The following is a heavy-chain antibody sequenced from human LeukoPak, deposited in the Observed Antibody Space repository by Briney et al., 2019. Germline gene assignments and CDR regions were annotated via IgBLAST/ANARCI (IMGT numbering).Heavy chain of an antibody. CDR3: ARRWNYGRNYYIDV. V-gene: IGHV4-34*01. CDR1: GGSFSHYY. D-gene: IGHD1-7*01. Sequence: SETLSLTCAVYGGSFSHYYWSWIRQSPRMGLEWIAEINDSGTINYNPSLMSRVTISLDKSKNQFSLKLSSATAADTAVYYCARRWNYGRNYYIDVWGKGATVSVS. J-gene: IGHJ6*03. CDR2: INDSGTI.